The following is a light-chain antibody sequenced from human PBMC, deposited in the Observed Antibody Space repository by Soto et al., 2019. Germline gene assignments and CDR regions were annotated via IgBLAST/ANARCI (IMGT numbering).Light chain of an antibody. J-gene: IGLJ2*01. CDR2: DDS. CDR1: NIGSKS. CDR3: QVWDSSSVV. Sequence: SYELTQPPSVSVAPGQTARITCGGSNIGSKSVHWYQQKPGQAPVLVVYDDSDRPSGIPERFSGSNSGNTATLTISRVEAWDEADYYCQVWDSSSVVFGGGTKLTVL. V-gene: IGLV3-21*02.